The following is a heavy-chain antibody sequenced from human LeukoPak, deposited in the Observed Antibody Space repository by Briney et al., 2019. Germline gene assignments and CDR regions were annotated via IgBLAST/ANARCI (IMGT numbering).Heavy chain of an antibody. V-gene: IGHV3-23*01. D-gene: IGHD2-2*01. CDR2: ISADGDST. CDR1: GFTFRYYA. J-gene: IGHJ4*02. CDR3: AKRRYCTSTSCHDFDY. Sequence: PGGSLRLSCAASGFTFRYYAMNWVRQAPGKGLEWVSAISADGDSTYYADSVKGRFTISRDNSKNTLYLQMNSLRPGDTAVCYCAKRRYCTSTSCHDFDYWGQGTLVTVSS.